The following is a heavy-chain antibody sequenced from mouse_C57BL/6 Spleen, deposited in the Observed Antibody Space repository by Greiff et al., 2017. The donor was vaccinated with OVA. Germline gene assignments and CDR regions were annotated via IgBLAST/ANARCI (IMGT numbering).Heavy chain of an antibody. CDR1: GYSITSGYD. V-gene: IGHV3-1*01. D-gene: IGHD2-4*01. Sequence: EVQLVESGPGMVKPSQSLSLTCTVTGYSITSGYDWHWIRHFPGNKLEWMGYISYSGSTNYNPSLKSRISITHDTSKNHFFLKLNSVTTEDTATYYCARGYDYGGWFAYWGQGTLVTVSA. J-gene: IGHJ3*01. CDR3: ARGYDYGGWFAY. CDR2: ISYSGST.